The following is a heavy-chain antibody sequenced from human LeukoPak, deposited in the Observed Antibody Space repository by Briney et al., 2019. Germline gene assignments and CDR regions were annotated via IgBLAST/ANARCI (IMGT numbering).Heavy chain of an antibody. CDR3: AKGDSSSVPQKGPDY. J-gene: IGHJ4*02. Sequence: ASVKVSCKASGYTFTGYYMHWVRQAPGQGLEWMGWINPNSGGTNYAQKFQGGVTMTRDTSISTAYMELSRLRSDDTAVYYCAKGDSSSVPQKGPDYWGQGTLVTVSS. CDR2: INPNSGGT. V-gene: IGHV1-2*02. D-gene: IGHD6-13*01. CDR1: GYTFTGYY.